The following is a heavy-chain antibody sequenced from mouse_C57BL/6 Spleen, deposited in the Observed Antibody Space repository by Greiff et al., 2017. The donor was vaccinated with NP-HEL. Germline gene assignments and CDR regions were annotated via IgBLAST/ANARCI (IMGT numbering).Heavy chain of an antibody. Sequence: QVQLQQPGAELVKPGASVKLSCKASGYTFTSYWMQWVKQRPGQGLEWIGEIDPSDSYTNYNQKFKGKATLTVDTSSSTAYMQHSSLTSEDSAVYYCARTAQATWFAYWGQGTLVTVSA. CDR2: IDPSDSYT. J-gene: IGHJ3*01. D-gene: IGHD3-2*02. V-gene: IGHV1-50*01. CDR1: GYTFTSYW. CDR3: ARTAQATWFAY.